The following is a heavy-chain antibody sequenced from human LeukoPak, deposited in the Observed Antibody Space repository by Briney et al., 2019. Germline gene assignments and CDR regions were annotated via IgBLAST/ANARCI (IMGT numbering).Heavy chain of an antibody. CDR2: INPSGGST. D-gene: IGHD3-3*01. J-gene: IGHJ6*02. Sequence: GSVKVSCKASGYTFTSYYMRWVRQAPGQGLEWMGIINPSGGSTSYTQKFQGRVTMTRDTSTSTVYMELSSLRSEDTAVYYCAREGFPPKISDFWSGLGPYYYYGMDVWGQGTTVTVSS. CDR1: GYTFTSYY. CDR3: AREGFPPKISDFWSGLGPYYYYGMDV. V-gene: IGHV1-46*01.